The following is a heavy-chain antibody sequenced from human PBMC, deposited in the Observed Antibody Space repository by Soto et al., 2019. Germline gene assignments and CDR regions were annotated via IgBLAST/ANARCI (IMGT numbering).Heavy chain of an antibody. CDR1: GYTFTSYA. J-gene: IGHJ4*02. V-gene: IGHV1-3*01. CDR2: INAGNGNT. Sequence: GASVKVSCKASGYTFTSYAMHWVRQAPGQRLEWMGWINAGNGNTKYSQKFQGRVTITRDTSASTAYMELSSLRSEDTAVYYCAREGTHYSSSWHQFDYWGQGTLVNVS. CDR3: AREGTHYSSSWHQFDY. D-gene: IGHD6-13*01.